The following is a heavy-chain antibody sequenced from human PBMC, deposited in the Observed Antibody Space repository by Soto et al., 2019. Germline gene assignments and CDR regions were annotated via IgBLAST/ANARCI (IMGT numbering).Heavy chain of an antibody. CDR1: GYTFTGYY. Sequence: QVQLVQSGAEVKKPGASVKVSCKASGYTFTGYYMHWVRQAPGQGLEWMGWINPNSGGTNYAQKFQGWVTRTRDTSISTAYMELSRLRSDDTAVYYCAIETWGRHNWFDPWGQGTLVTVSS. V-gene: IGHV1-2*04. CDR3: AIETWGRHNWFDP. CDR2: INPNSGGT. D-gene: IGHD3-16*01. J-gene: IGHJ5*02.